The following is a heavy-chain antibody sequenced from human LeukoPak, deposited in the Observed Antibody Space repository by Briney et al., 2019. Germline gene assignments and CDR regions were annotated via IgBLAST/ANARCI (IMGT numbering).Heavy chain of an antibody. V-gene: IGHV3-21*01. Sequence: GGSLRLSCAAPGFTFSTYAISWVRQAPGKGLEWVSCISSTSNYIFYADSVRGRFTISRDNAKNTLYLQMHSLRPEDTAVYYCAKARSAAVGWYFDYWGQGTLVTVSS. CDR1: GFTFSTYA. CDR3: AKARSAAVGWYFDY. CDR2: ISSTSNYI. J-gene: IGHJ4*02. D-gene: IGHD6-13*01.